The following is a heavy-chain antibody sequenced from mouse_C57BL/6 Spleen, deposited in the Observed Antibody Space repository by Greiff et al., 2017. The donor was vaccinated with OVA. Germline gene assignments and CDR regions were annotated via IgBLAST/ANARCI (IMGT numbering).Heavy chain of an antibody. V-gene: IGHV1-81*01. Sequence: QVQLQQSGAELARPGASVKLSCKASGYTFTSYGISWVKQRTGQGLEWIGEIYPSSGNTYYNEKFKGKATLTADKSSSTAYMELRSLTSEDSAVYFYASLSTTGNGFAYWGQGTLVTVSA. D-gene: IGHD2-1*01. CDR2: IYPSSGNT. CDR3: ASLSTTGNGFAY. CDR1: GYTFTSYG. J-gene: IGHJ3*01.